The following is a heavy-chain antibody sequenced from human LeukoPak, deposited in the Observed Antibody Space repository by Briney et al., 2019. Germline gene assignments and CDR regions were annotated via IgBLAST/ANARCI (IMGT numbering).Heavy chain of an antibody. CDR1: GFTFTNYW. V-gene: IGHV3-7*01. Sequence: GGSLRLSCAASGFTFTNYWMKWVRQAPGGGPEWLANINKDGSEEYYADSVKGRFTISRDNAKNSLYLQMNSLRAEDTAVYYCARDAVRGGDCDFWGQGTLVAVSS. J-gene: IGHJ4*02. D-gene: IGHD2-21*02. CDR3: ARDAVRGGDCDF. CDR2: INKDGSEE.